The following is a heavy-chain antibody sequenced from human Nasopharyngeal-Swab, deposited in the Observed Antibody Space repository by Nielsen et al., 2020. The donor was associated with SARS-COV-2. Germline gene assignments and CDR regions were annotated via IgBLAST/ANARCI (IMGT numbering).Heavy chain of an antibody. CDR3: ARGGYYDSSGYSMDFEY. CDR1: GFTFSSYA. CDR2: ISYDGSSK. D-gene: IGHD3-22*01. J-gene: IGHJ4*02. Sequence: GGSLRLSCAASGFTFSSYAMHWVRQAPGKGLEWVAVISYDGSSKYYADSVKGRFTISRDNSKNTLYLQMNSLRAEDTAVYYCARGGYYDSSGYSMDFEYWGQGTLVTVSS. V-gene: IGHV3-30*04.